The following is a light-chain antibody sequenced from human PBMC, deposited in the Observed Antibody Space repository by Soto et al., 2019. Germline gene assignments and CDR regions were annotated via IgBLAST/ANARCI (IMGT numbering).Light chain of an antibody. V-gene: IGLV2-14*01. J-gene: IGLJ1*01. Sequence: QSALTQPASVSGSPGQSITISCTGTSTDVGGFDYVSWYQQHPGKAPRVMIFEVSNRPSGVSSRFSGSKSGNTASLTISGLQAEDEADYYCSSYTSVTTLYVFGTGTKVTVL. CDR2: EVS. CDR1: STDVGGFDY. CDR3: SSYTSVTTLYV.